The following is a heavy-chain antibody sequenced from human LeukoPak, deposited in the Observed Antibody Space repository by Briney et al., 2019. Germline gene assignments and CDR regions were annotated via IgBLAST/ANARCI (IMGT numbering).Heavy chain of an antibody. CDR2: IYYSGST. CDR3: ARHSLNLPVVLEKNWYFDL. V-gene: IGHV4-59*08. J-gene: IGHJ2*01. D-gene: IGHD2-15*01. Sequence: SETLSLTCTVSGGSISSYYWSWIRQPPGKGLEWIGYIYYSGSTNYNPSLKSRVTISVDTSKNQFSLKLSSVTAADTAVYYCARHSLNLPVVLEKNWYFDLWGRGTLVTVSS. CDR1: GGSISSYY.